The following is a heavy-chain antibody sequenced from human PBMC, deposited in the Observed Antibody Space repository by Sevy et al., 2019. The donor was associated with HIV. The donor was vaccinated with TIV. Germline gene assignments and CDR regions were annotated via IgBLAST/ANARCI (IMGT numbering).Heavy chain of an antibody. CDR3: AGDLRSCSSTSCYGVGEIDY. V-gene: IGHV1-18*01. CDR2: ISAYNGNT. J-gene: IGHJ4*02. CDR1: GYTFTSYG. D-gene: IGHD2-2*01. Sequence: ASVKVSCKASGYTFTSYGISWVRQAPGQGLEWMGWISAYNGNTNYAQKLQGRVTMTTDTSTSTAYMELRSLRSDDTAVYYCAGDLRSCSSTSCYGVGEIDYWGQGTLVTVSS.